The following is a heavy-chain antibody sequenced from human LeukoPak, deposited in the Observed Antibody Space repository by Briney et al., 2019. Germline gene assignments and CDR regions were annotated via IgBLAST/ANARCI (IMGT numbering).Heavy chain of an antibody. Sequence: SETLSLTCAVSGGSISSSNWWSWVRQPPGKGLEWIGEIYHSGSTNYNPSLKSRVTISVDTSKNQFSLKLSSVTAADTAVYYCARGEMATTPDYWGQGTLVTVSS. D-gene: IGHD5-24*01. J-gene: IGHJ4*02. CDR3: ARGEMATTPDY. CDR1: GGSISSSNW. V-gene: IGHV4-4*02. CDR2: IYHSGST.